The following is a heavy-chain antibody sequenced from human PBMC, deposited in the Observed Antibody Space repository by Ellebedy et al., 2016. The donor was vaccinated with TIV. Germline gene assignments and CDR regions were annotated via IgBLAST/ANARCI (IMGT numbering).Heavy chain of an antibody. J-gene: IGHJ3*02. CDR3: ARHIVIAVADNDAFDI. Sequence: GESLKISCKGSGYSFTNYWITWVRQMPGKGLEWMGRIDPRDSYTNYRPSFQGHVTISADKSISTAYLQWSSLKAPDTAMYYCARHIVIAVADNDAFDIWGQGTMVTVSS. D-gene: IGHD6-19*01. CDR1: GYSFTNYW. CDR2: IDPRDSYT. V-gene: IGHV5-10-1*01.